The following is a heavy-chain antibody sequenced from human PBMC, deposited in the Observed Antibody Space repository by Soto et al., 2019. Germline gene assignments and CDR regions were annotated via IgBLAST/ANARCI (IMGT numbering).Heavy chain of an antibody. J-gene: IGHJ5*02. V-gene: IGHV4-31*03. CDR2: IYYSGST. CDR1: GGSISSGGYY. D-gene: IGHD1-7*01. CDR3: ARDSGTNESWFDP. Sequence: LSLTCTVSGGSISSGGYYWSWIRQHPGKGLEWIGYIYYSGSTYYNPSLKSRVTISVDTSKNQFSLKLSSVTAADTAVYYCARDSGTNESWFDPWGQGTLVTVSS.